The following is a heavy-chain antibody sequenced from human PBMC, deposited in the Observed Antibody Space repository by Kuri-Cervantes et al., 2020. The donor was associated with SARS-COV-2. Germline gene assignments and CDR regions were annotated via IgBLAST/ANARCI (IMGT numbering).Heavy chain of an antibody. D-gene: IGHD6-19*01. CDR3: ARAPGLDNWFDP. Sequence: SQTLSLTCAISGDSVSINSAAWNWIRPSPSRGLEWLGRTYYRSKWYNDSAVSVKSRITINPDTSKNQFSLQLNYVTPYDTAVYYCARAPGLDNWFDPWGQGTLVTVSS. V-gene: IGHV6-1*01. J-gene: IGHJ5*02. CDR2: TYYRSKWYN. CDR1: GDSVSINSAA.